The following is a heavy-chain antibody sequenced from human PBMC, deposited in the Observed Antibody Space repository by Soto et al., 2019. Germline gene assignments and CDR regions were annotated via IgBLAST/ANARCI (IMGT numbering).Heavy chain of an antibody. CDR3: TRRVRSTGLLDY. CDR2: VYYTGST. D-gene: IGHD4-4*01. J-gene: IGHJ4*02. Sequence: SETLSLTCTVSGNSISGTSSFWAWLRQPPGKNLEWIGSVYYTGSTYYNSSLKSRVSISIDTSKNQFSLSLNSVTAADTAVYYCTRRVRSTGLLDYWGQGALVTVSS. V-gene: IGHV4-39*01. CDR1: GNSISGTSSF.